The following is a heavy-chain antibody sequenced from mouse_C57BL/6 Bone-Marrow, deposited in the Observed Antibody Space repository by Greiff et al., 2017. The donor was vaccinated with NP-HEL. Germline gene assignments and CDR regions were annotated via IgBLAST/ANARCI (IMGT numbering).Heavy chain of an antibody. D-gene: IGHD2-3*01. Sequence: VQLQQPGAELVKPGASVKLSCKASGYTFTSYWMQWVKQRPGQGLEWIGEIDPSDSYTNYNQKFKGKATLTVDTSSSTAYMQLSSLTSEDSAVYYCARSDGYYWYFDVWGTGTTVTVSS. CDR2: IDPSDSYT. CDR1: GYTFTSYW. V-gene: IGHV1-50*01. CDR3: ARSDGYYWYFDV. J-gene: IGHJ1*03.